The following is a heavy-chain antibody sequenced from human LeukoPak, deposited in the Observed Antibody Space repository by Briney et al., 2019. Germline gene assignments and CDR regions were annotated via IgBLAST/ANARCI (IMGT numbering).Heavy chain of an antibody. D-gene: IGHD2-8*01. J-gene: IGHJ5*02. Sequence: QTGGSLRLSCVASGFTFSSYEMNWVRQAPGKGLEWVSYISSSGSTTYYGDSVKGRFTVSRDNAKNLLYLQMSSLRAEDTAVYYCARDTVNGPFVISLDLWGQGVLVTVSS. CDR1: GFTFSSYE. V-gene: IGHV3-48*03. CDR2: ISSSGSTT. CDR3: ARDTVNGPFVISLDL.